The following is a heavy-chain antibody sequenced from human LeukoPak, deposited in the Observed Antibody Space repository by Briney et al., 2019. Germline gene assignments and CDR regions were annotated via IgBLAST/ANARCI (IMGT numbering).Heavy chain of an antibody. D-gene: IGHD3-3*01. J-gene: IGHJ6*02. V-gene: IGHV4-59*01. Sequence: SETLSLTCSVSGGSISSYYWSWIRQPPGKGLEWIGYIYYSGSTNYNPSLKSRVTISVDTSKNQFSLKLSSVTAADTAVYYCAREYYDFWCGHGGTYGMDVWGQGTTVTVSS. CDR3: AREYYDFWCGHGGTYGMDV. CDR1: GGSISSYY. CDR2: IYYSGST.